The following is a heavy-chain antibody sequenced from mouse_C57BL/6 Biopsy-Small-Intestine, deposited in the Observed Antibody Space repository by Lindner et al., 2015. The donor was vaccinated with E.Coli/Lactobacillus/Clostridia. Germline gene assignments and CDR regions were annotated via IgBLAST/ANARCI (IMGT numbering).Heavy chain of an antibody. D-gene: IGHD2-1*01. J-gene: IGHJ3*01. V-gene: IGHV1-31*01. CDR2: ISPYNGIS. CDR1: GYSFTGYY. Sequence: QLQESGPELVKPGASVKISCKASGYSFTGYYIHWVKQSHGNILDWIGYISPYNGISSYNQKFKGKAILTVDKSSSTAYMELRSLTSEDSAVYYCAANYGTLAWFAYWGQGTLVTVSA. CDR3: AANYGTLAWFAY.